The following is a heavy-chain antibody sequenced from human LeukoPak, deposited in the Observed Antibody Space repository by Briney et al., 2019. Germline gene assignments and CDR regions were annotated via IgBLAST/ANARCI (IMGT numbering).Heavy chain of an antibody. V-gene: IGHV1-2*02. D-gene: IGHD1-26*01. CDR3: ARGRKGATGFDY. Sequence: GASVKVSCKASGYTFTGHYMHWVRQAPGQGLEWMGWINPNSGGTSYAQKFQGRVTMTRDTSISTAYMELSSLRSDDTAVYYCARGRKGATGFDYWGQGTLVTVSS. J-gene: IGHJ4*02. CDR1: GYTFTGHY. CDR2: INPNSGGT.